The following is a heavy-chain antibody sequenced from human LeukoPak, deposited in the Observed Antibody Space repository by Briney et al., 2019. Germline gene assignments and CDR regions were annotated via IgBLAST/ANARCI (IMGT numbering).Heavy chain of an antibody. Sequence: SETLSLTCTVSGGSISSYYWSWIRQHPGKGLEWIGYIYYSGSTNYNPSLNGRVTMSLDKSSNQLSLNLTSVTAADTATYYCSRESGAFCPFGYWGQGTLVIVSS. CDR2: IYYSGST. J-gene: IGHJ4*02. CDR1: GGSISSYY. V-gene: IGHV4-59*12. CDR3: SRESGAFCPFGY. D-gene: IGHD1-26*01.